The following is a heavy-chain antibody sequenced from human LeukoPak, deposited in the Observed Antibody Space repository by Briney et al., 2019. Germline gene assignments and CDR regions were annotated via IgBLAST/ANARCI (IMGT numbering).Heavy chain of an antibody. D-gene: IGHD6-19*01. Sequence: GASVKVSCKASGYTFTSYGISWVRQAPGQGLEWMGWISAYNGNTNYAHKLQGRVTMTTDTSTSTAYMELRSLRSDDTAVYYCARFHSSGWFYYFDYWGQGTLVTVSS. CDR3: ARFHSSGWFYYFDY. CDR2: ISAYNGNT. V-gene: IGHV1-18*01. CDR1: GYTFTSYG. J-gene: IGHJ4*02.